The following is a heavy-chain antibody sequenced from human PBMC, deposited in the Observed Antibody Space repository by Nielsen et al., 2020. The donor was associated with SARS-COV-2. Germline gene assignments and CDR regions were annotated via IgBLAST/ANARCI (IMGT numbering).Heavy chain of an antibody. Sequence: ASVKVSCKASGYTFTSYDINWVRQAPGQGLEWMGWINPNSGGTNYAQKFQGRVTMTRDTSISTAYMELSRLRSDDTAVYYCARPGYSSGWPLNFDYWGQGTLVTVSS. CDR3: ARPGYSSGWPLNFDY. J-gene: IGHJ4*02. CDR2: INPNSGGT. D-gene: IGHD6-19*01. CDR1: GYTFTSYD. V-gene: IGHV1-2*02.